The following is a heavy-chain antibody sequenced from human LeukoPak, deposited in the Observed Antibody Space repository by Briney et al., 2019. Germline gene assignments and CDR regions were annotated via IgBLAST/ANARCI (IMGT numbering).Heavy chain of an antibody. CDR3: ARDNSIGGRGWWFDP. D-gene: IGHD4-23*01. V-gene: IGHV1-46*01. CDR1: GYTFTNYY. J-gene: IGHJ5*02. Sequence: GASVKVSCKASGYTFTNYYMHWVRQAPGQGLEGMGLINPSGGSTSYAEKFQGRVIMTRDMSTTTDYMELSSLRSEDTAVYYCARDNSIGGRGWWFDPWGQGTLVTVSS. CDR2: INPSGGST.